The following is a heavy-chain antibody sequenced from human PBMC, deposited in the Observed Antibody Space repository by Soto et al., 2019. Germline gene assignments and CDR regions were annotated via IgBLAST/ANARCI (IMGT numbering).Heavy chain of an antibody. J-gene: IGHJ4*02. Sequence: GGSLRLSCAASGFTFSSYWMSWVRQAPGKGLEWVANRKQDGSEKYYVDSVKGRFTISRDNAKNSLYLQMNSLRAEDTAVYYCARARVTVTTRWYFDYWGQGTLVTVSS. CDR2: RKQDGSEK. V-gene: IGHV3-7*03. CDR1: GFTFSSYW. CDR3: ARARVTVTTRWYFDY. D-gene: IGHD4-17*01.